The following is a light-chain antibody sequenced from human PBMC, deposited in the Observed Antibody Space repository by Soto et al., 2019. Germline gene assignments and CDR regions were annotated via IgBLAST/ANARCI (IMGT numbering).Light chain of an antibody. CDR1: QGISSF. CDR2: VAS. Sequence: IQLTQSPSSLSVSVGDRVTITCRASQGISSFLAWYQQKPGKAPKLLISVASTLQSGVPSRFSGSGSGTYFTLTISSLQPEDFATYYCQQVNAYPLTFGGGTKVEIK. V-gene: IGKV1-9*01. CDR3: QQVNAYPLT. J-gene: IGKJ4*01.